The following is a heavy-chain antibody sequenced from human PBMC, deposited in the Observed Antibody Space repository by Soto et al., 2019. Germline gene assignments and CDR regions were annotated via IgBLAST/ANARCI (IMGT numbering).Heavy chain of an antibody. CDR3: ARRGFLEGPPDNDY. Sequence: ASVKVSCKASGYTFTSYAMHWVRQAPGQRLEWMGWINAGNGNTKYSQKFQGRVTITRDTSASTAYMELSSLRSEDTAVYYCARRGFLEGPPDNDYWGQGTLVTVSS. J-gene: IGHJ4*02. CDR2: INAGNGNT. V-gene: IGHV1-3*01. D-gene: IGHD3-3*01. CDR1: GYTFTSYA.